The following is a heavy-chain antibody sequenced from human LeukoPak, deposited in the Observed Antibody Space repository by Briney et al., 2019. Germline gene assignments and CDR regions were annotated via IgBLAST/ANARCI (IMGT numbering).Heavy chain of an antibody. CDR2: IHYTGNT. CDR3: ARDRGSGGGFDY. J-gene: IGHJ4*02. D-gene: IGHD6-19*01. CDR1: GGSISGDY. V-gene: IGHV4-59*01. Sequence: SETLSLTCTVSGGSISGDYWSWIRQPPGKGLEWIAYIHYTGNTNYNPSLKSRVTISVDTSKNQFSLRLTSVIAADTAVYYCARDRGSGGGFDYWGQGTLATVSS.